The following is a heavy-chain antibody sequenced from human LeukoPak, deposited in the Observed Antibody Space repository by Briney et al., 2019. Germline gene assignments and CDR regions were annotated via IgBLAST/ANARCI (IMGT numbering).Heavy chain of an antibody. CDR1: GFTFNYAW. CDR3: TTDEDWNYARKDV. D-gene: IGHD1-7*01. Sequence: GGSLRLSCAASGFTFNYAWMSWVRQVPGKGLEWVGQTVSEIDGGTTDYAAPVKGRFTISRDDTKSTLYLQMNSLKIEDTAVYYCTTDEDWNYARKDVWGQGATVIVSS. J-gene: IGHJ6*02. CDR2: TVSEIDGGTT. V-gene: IGHV3-15*04.